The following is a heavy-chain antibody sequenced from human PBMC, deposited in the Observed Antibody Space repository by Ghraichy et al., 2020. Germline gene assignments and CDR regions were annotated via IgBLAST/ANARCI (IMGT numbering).Heavy chain of an antibody. CDR3: ARDRGATLYAFDI. CDR1: GGSIGSYY. CDR2: VFTTGKT. Sequence: SETLSLTCTVSGGSIGSYYWSWIRQPAGKGLEWIGRVFTTGKTIYNPSLKSRVAMSVDTSKSQVSLKMTSVTAADTAMYYCARDRGATLYAFDIWGQGTMVIVSS. V-gene: IGHV4-4*07. D-gene: IGHD3-10*01. J-gene: IGHJ3*02.